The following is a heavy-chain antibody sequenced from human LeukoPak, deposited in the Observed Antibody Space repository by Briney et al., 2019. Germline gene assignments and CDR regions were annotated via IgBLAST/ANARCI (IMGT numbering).Heavy chain of an antibody. Sequence: PSETLSLTCNVSGGSFSSSSFYWTWVRQPPGKGLEWIGSIYYSVRNYYNSSLSSRLTISVDTSKNQFSLNLRSVTAADTAVYYCASFNPSGYNNFLSGPSPLDNWGQGTLVTVSS. V-gene: IGHV4-39*01. D-gene: IGHD3-3*01. CDR2: IYYSVRN. CDR3: ASFNPSGYNNFLSGPSPLDN. J-gene: IGHJ4*02. CDR1: GGSFSSSSFY.